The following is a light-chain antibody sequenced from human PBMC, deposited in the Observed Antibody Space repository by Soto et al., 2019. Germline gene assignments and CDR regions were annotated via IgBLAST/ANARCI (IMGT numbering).Light chain of an antibody. V-gene: IGKV3-15*01. CDR1: QSVSSN. J-gene: IGKJ4*01. CDR3: QQYNNWPLT. CDR2: GAS. Sequence: EIVMTQSPATLSVSPGERATLSCRAGQSVSSNLAWYQQKPGQAPRLLIYGASTRAPGIPARFSGGGSATEFTLTISSLQSEDFAVYYCQQYNNWPLTFGGGTKVDIK.